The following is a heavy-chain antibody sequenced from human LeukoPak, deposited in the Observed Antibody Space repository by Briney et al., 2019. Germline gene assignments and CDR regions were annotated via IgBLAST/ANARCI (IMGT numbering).Heavy chain of an antibody. V-gene: IGHV4-31*03. CDR1: GGSISSGGYY. J-gene: IGHJ5*02. CDR3: ARVKRDIVVVVAATHTHGSWFDP. D-gene: IGHD2-15*01. Sequence: PSETLSLTCTVSGGSISSGGYYWSWIRQHPGKGLEWIGYIYYSGSTYYNPSLKSRVTISVDTSKNQFSLKLSSVTAADTAVYYCARVKRDIVVVVAATHTHGSWFDPWGQGTLVTVSS. CDR2: IYYSGST.